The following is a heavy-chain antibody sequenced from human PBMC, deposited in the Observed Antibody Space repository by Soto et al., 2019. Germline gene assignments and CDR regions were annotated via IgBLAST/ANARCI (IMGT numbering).Heavy chain of an antibody. V-gene: IGHV4-39*01. J-gene: IGHJ5*02. CDR2: IYYSGST. Sequence: SETLSLTCTVSGGSISSSSYYWGWIRQPPGKGLEWIGSIYYSGSTYYNPSLKSRVTISVDTSKNQFSLKLSSVTAADTAVYYCARQGGAARHKYGNWFDPWGQGTLVTVSS. CDR1: GGSISSSSYY. D-gene: IGHD6-6*01. CDR3: ARQGGAARHKYGNWFDP.